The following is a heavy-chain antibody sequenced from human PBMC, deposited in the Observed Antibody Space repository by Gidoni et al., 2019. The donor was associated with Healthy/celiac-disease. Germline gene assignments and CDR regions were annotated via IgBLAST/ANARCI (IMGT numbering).Heavy chain of an antibody. J-gene: IGHJ4*02. CDR2: IKSKTDGGTT. CDR3: TTRLAYYYDSSGYYLDY. D-gene: IGHD3-22*01. CDR1: GFTFSNAW. V-gene: IGHV3-15*01. Sequence: EVQLVESGGGLVKPGGSLRLSCAASGFTFSNAWMSWVRQAPGKGLGWVGRIKSKTDGGTTDYAAPVKGRFTISRDDSKNTLYLQMNSLKTEDTAVYYCTTRLAYYYDSSGYYLDYWGQGTLVTVSS.